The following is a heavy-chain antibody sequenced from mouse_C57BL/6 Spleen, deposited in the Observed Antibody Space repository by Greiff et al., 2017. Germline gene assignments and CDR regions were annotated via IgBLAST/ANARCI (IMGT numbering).Heavy chain of an antibody. J-gene: IGHJ1*03. V-gene: IGHV1-54*01. CDR2: INPGSGGT. CDR3: ARRNYGSSSYWYFDV. D-gene: IGHD1-1*01. Sequence: QVQLQQSGAELVRPGTSVKVSCKASGYAFTNYLIEWVKQRPGQGLEWIGVINPGSGGTNYNEKFKGKAPLTADKSSSTAYMQLSSLTSEDSAVYFCARRNYGSSSYWYFDVWGTGTTVTVSS. CDR1: GYAFTNYL.